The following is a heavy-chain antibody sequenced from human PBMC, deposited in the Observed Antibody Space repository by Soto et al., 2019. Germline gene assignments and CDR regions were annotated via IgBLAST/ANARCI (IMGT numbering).Heavy chain of an antibody. CDR1: GFTFSSYA. Sequence: GGSLRLSCAASGFTFSSYAMSWVRQAPGKGLEWVSAISGSGCSTYYADSVKGRFTISRDNAKNTLYLQMNSLRAEDTAVYYCAKSSGSYYFTPFDYWGQGTLVTVSS. D-gene: IGHD1-26*01. CDR3: AKSSGSYYFTPFDY. V-gene: IGHV3-23*01. J-gene: IGHJ4*02. CDR2: ISGSGCST.